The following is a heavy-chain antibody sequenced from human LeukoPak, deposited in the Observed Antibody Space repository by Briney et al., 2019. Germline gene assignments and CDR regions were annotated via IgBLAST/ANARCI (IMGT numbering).Heavy chain of an antibody. D-gene: IGHD6-6*01. CDR2: ISSSGSTI. CDR3: AREFVIAARPFDY. J-gene: IGHJ4*02. CDR1: GFTFSSYE. Sequence: GGSLRLSCAASGFTFSSYEINWVRQAPGKGLEWVSYISSSGSTIYYADSVKGRFTISRDNAKNSLYLQMNSLRAEDTAVYYCAREFVIAARPFDYWGQGTLVTVSS. V-gene: IGHV3-48*03.